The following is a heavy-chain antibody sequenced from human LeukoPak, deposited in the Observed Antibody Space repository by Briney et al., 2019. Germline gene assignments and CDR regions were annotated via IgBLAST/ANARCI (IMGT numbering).Heavy chain of an antibody. Sequence: ASVKASCKASGYTFTSYGISWVRQAPGQGLEWMGWISAYNGNTNYAQKLQGRVTMTTDTSTSTAYMELRSLRSDDTAVYYCARVGRSGSSGWYYYYGMDVWGQGTTVTVSS. V-gene: IGHV1-18*01. D-gene: IGHD6-19*01. CDR3: ARVGRSGSSGWYYYYGMDV. CDR1: GYTFTSYG. J-gene: IGHJ6*02. CDR2: ISAYNGNT.